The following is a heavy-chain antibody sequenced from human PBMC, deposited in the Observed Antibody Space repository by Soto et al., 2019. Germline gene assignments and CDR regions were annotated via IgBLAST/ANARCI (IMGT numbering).Heavy chain of an antibody. D-gene: IGHD3-9*01. V-gene: IGHV3-21*01. CDR2: ISTRSHYI. CDR3: ARDSSTGYYLSDFDY. J-gene: IGHJ4*02. CDR1: GFTFSNYN. Sequence: LRLSCAASGFTFSNYNMNWVRQAPGKGLEWVASISTRSHYIYYADSLKGRFTISRDNAKNSVDLQISSLRAEDTAVYYCARDSSTGYYLSDFDYWGQGTLVTVSS.